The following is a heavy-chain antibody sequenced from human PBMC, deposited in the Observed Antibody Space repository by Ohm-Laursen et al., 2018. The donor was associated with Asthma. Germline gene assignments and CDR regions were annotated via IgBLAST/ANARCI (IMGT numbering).Heavy chain of an antibody. V-gene: IGHV4-30-4*01. D-gene: IGHD3-10*01. J-gene: IGHJ4*02. CDR1: GGSISSGDYY. CDR2: IYYSGST. Sequence: TLSLTCTVSGGSISSGDYYWSWIRQPPGKGLEWIGYIYYSGSTYYNPSLKSRVTISVDTSKNQFSLKLSSVTAADTAVYYCARDYYGSGSYYNLGYWGQGTLVTVSS. CDR3: ARDYYGSGSYYNLGY.